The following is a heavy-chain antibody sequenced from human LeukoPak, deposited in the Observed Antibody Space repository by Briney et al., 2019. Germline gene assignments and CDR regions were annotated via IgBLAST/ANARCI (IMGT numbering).Heavy chain of an antibody. Sequence: GGSLRLSCAASGFTFDDYGMSWVRQAPGEGLEWVSGINWNGGSTGYADSVKGRFTISRDNAKNSLYLQMNSLRAEDTALYHCARVYYGSGSYLFDYWAREPWSPSPQ. CDR3: ARVYYGSGSYLFDY. V-gene: IGHV3-20*01. CDR2: INWNGGST. D-gene: IGHD3-10*01. J-gene: IGHJ4*02. CDR1: GFTFDDYG.